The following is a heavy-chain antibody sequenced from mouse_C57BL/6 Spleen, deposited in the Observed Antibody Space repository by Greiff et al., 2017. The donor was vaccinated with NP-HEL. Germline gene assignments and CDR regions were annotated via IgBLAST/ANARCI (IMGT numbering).Heavy chain of an antibody. Sequence: QVQPQPTGAELVKPGASVKLFCKASGFTFTSYWKHWGEPGPGQGLEWIGMIHSYSGSTKYNEKFKRKATLTVDKSSSTAYMQISSLTSEDSAVYYCARGGVYYYGSSYDAMDYWGQGTSVTVSS. V-gene: IGHV1-64*01. D-gene: IGHD1-1*01. J-gene: IGHJ4*01. CDR3: ARGGVYYYGSSYDAMDY. CDR2: IHSYSGST. CDR1: GFTFTSYW.